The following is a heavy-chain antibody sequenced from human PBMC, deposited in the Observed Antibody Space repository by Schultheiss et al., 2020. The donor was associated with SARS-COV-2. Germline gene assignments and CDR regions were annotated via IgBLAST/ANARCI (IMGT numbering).Heavy chain of an antibody. CDR1: GFTFSSYG. CDR3: AKGGIGSYYPDAFDI. CDR2: ISYDGSNK. J-gene: IGHJ3*02. D-gene: IGHD1-26*01. V-gene: IGHV3-30*18. Sequence: GESLKISCAASGFTFSSYGMHWVRQAPGKGLEWVAVISYDGSNKYYADSVKGRFTISRDISQNTLFLQMNSLRADDTAVYYCAKGGIGSYYPDAFDIWGQGTMVTVSS.